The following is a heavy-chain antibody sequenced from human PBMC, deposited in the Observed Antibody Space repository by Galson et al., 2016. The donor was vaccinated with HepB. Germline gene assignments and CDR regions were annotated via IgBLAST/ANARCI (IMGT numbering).Heavy chain of an antibody. CDR2: ITAHNDKT. J-gene: IGHJ4*02. D-gene: IGHD2-2*01. CDR1: GYTFSSYG. V-gene: IGHV1-18*04. CDR3: ARIFSVRRFDIVIIPAAIDI. Sequence: SVKVSCKGGGYTFSSYGLNWVRQAPGQGLEWMGWITAHNDKTHYAQKFQGRLILTTDTSTSTAYMELRGLRPDDTALYYCARIFSVRRFDIVIIPAAIDIWGQGTLVTVSS.